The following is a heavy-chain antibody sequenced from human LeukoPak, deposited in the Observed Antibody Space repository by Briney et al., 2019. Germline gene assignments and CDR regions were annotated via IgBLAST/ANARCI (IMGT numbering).Heavy chain of an antibody. CDR3: TTDLLRCCSGGSCPFDY. CDR2: IKRKTDGGTT. V-gene: IGHV3-15*01. D-gene: IGHD2-15*01. J-gene: IGHJ4*02. CDR1: GFTFSNAW. Sequence: GGSLRHSCAASGFTFSNAWMSWVRQAPGKGLEWVGRIKRKTDGGTTDYAAPVKGRFTISRDDSKNTLYLQMNSLKTEDTAVYYCTTDLLRCCSGGSCPFDYWGQGTLVTVSS.